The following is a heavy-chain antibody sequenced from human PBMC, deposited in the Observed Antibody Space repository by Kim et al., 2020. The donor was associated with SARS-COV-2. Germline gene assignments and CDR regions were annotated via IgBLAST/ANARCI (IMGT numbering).Heavy chain of an antibody. CDR3: ARPRDGYNLLAFDY. J-gene: IGHJ4*02. D-gene: IGHD5-12*01. V-gene: IGHV4-59*01. CDR2: IHYSGTT. Sequence: SETLSLTCTVSGGSIGSNYWTWIRQPPGKGLEWIGYIHYSGTTNYSPSLKSRVTISVDTSKNQFSLKLSSVTAADTAVYYCARPRDGYNLLAFDYWGQGTLVTVSS. CDR1: GGSIGSNY.